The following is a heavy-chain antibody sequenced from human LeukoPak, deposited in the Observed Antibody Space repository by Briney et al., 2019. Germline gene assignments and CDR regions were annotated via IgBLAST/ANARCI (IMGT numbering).Heavy chain of an antibody. D-gene: IGHD4-17*01. CDR3: ARETNLDYDYYYYYGMDV. J-gene: IGHJ6*02. Sequence: SVKVSCKASGGTFSSYVISWVRQAPGQGLEWMGGIIPIFGTANYAQKFQGRVTITADESTSTAYMELSSLRSEDTAVYYCARETNLDYDYYYYYGMDVWGQGTTVTVSS. CDR2: IIPIFGTA. V-gene: IGHV1-69*13. CDR1: GGTFSSYV.